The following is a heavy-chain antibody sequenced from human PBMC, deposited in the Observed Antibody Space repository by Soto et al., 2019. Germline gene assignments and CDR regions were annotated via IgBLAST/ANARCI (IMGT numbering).Heavy chain of an antibody. V-gene: IGHV3-23*01. CDR1: GFSFSTYA. Sequence: GGSLRLSCAASGFSFSTYAMNWVRQAPGKGLEWVSAISGSGGSTYYADSVRGRFAISRDNSKNTLYLQMHSLRAEDTALYYCAKVDSGGYYHIDYWGQGTLVTVSS. CDR2: ISGSGGST. D-gene: IGHD4-17*01. CDR3: AKVDSGGYYHIDY. J-gene: IGHJ4*02.